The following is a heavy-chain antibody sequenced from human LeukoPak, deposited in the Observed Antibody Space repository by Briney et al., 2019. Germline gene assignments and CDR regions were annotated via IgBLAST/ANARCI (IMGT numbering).Heavy chain of an antibody. D-gene: IGHD3-22*01. V-gene: IGHV4-39*01. CDR2: IYYSGST. CDR1: GGSISSSSYY. Sequence: SETLSLTCTVSGGSISSSSYYWGWIRQPPGKGLEWIGSIYYSGSTYYNPSLKSRVTISVDTSKNQFSLKLSSVTAADTAVYYCARHSWYYDSSGYLDAFDIWGQGTMVTVSS. J-gene: IGHJ3*02. CDR3: ARHSWYYDSSGYLDAFDI.